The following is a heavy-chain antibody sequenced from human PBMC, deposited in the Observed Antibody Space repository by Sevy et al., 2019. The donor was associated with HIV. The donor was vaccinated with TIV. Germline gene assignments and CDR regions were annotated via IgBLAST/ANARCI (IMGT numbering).Heavy chain of an antibody. CDR1: GFNFRDFY. Sequence: GGSLRLSCAASGFNFRDFYMTWIRQAPGKGLEWVAYISSSGGAKYYADSVAGRFTISRDNAKNSMCLQMNSLRADDEAIYFCARDSSVEEFGFYYYYMYVWGKGTAVTVSS. CDR3: ARDSSVEEFGFYYYYMYV. CDR2: ISSSGGAK. D-gene: IGHD3-3*01. V-gene: IGHV3-11*04. J-gene: IGHJ6*03.